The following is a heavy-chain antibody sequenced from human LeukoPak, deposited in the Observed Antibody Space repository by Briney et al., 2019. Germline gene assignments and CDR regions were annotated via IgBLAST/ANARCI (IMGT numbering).Heavy chain of an antibody. J-gene: IGHJ3*02. Sequence: SGPTLVKPTQTLTLTWNLSGFSPSTSGVGVGWVRQTPVKALEWLALSHWDGDKRYSPSLKGRLTITKDTSKNQVVLTMTNMDPVDTATYYCAHRRGIAANAFDIWGQGTMVTVSS. CDR3: AHRRGIAANAFDI. D-gene: IGHD6-6*01. V-gene: IGHV2-5*02. CDR1: GFSPSTSGVG. CDR2: SHWDGDK.